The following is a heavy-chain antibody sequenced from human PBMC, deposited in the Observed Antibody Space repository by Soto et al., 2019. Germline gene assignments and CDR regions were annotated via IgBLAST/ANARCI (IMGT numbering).Heavy chain of an antibody. D-gene: IGHD2-2*01. J-gene: IGHJ4*02. CDR2: IWYDGSNK. CDR1: GFSFSGYG. V-gene: IGHV3-33*01. CDR3: ARLLGYCSSTSCPGDY. Sequence: PGGSLRLSCAASGFSFSGYGMHWVRQAPGKGLDWVAVIWYDGSNKYYADSVKGRFTISRDNSKNTLYLQMNSLRAEDTAVYYCARLLGYCSSTSCPGDYWGQGTLVTVSS.